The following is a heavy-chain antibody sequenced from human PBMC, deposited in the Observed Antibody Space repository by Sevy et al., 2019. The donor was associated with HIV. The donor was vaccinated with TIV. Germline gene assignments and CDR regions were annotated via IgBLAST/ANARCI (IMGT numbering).Heavy chain of an antibody. J-gene: IGHJ6*02. Sequence: GGSLRLSCAASGFTFSNYWMTWVRQAPGKGLEWVANIKVDGSEKYYVDSVKGRFTIARDNAKSSLYLQMNSLRAEATAVYHCARDCSSTTCLWGLDVWGQGTTVTVSS. CDR3: ARDCSSTTCLWGLDV. D-gene: IGHD2-2*01. V-gene: IGHV3-7*03. CDR2: IKVDGSEK. CDR1: GFTFSNYW.